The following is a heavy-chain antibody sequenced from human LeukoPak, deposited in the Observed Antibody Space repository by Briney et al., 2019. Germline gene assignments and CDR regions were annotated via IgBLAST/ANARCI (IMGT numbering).Heavy chain of an antibody. CDR3: DRGARTWFGELNWFDP. V-gene: IGHV4-30-2*01. CDR2: IYDIGST. Sequence: PVSLPCAVWGGSICSGGYFGSWVPRARGEVLVWLGYIYDIGSTYYDPSLMSRVTISVDRSKNQLQLKLSSVTAADTAVYCCDRGARTWFGELNWFDPWGQGTLVTVSS. D-gene: IGHD3-10*01. CDR1: GGSICSGGYF. J-gene: IGHJ5*02.